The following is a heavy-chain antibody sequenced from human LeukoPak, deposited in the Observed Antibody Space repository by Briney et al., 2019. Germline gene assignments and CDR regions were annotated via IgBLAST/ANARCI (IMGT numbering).Heavy chain of an antibody. D-gene: IGHD3-10*01. Sequence: SETLSLTCTVSGGSISSYYWSWIRQPPGKGLEWIGYIYYSGSTNYNPSLKSRVTISVDTSKNQFSLKLSSVTAADTAVYYCARRFSIGHYYYGTDVWGQGTTVTVSS. CDR2: IYYSGST. CDR3: ARRFSIGHYYYGTDV. V-gene: IGHV4-59*08. CDR1: GGSISSYY. J-gene: IGHJ6*02.